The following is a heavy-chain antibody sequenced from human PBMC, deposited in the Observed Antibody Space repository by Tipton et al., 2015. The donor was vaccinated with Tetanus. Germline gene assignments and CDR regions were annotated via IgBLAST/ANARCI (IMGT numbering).Heavy chain of an antibody. D-gene: IGHD2-15*01. CDR2: INHSGST. J-gene: IGHJ4*02. V-gene: IGHV4-34*01. Sequence: TLSLTCAVYGGSFSGYYWSWIRQPPGKGLEWIGEINHSGSTNYNPSLKSRVTISVDTSKNQFSLKLSSVTAADTAVYYCARTDRSGGVVFDYWGQGTLVTVSS. CDR3: ARTDRSGGVVFDY. CDR1: GGSFSGYY.